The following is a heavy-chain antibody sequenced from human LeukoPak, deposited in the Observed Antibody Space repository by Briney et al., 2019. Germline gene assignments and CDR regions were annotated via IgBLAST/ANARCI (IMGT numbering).Heavy chain of an antibody. D-gene: IGHD5-18*01. CDR2: ISYDGSNK. V-gene: IGHV3-30*18. J-gene: IGHJ4*02. CDR1: GFTFSSYG. Sequence: GRSLRPSCAASGFTFSSYGMHWVRQAPGKGLEWVAVISYDGSNKYYADSVKGRFTISRDNPKNTLYLQMNSLRAEDTAVYYCAKSSGIQLWLHFDYWGQGTLVTVSS. CDR3: AKSSGIQLWLHFDY.